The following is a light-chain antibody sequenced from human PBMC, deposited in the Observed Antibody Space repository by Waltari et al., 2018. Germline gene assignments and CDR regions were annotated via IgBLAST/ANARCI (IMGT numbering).Light chain of an antibody. Sequence: IQLTQSPSSLAASVGERVTITCRARPGIVNFLAWYQQKPGKVPRLLISTASTLQSGVPPRFSGSGSGTEFTLTIAGLQPEDVATYYCQKYNAAPLFFGGGTKVEIK. J-gene: IGKJ4*01. CDR3: QKYNAAPLF. CDR2: TAS. CDR1: PGIVNF. V-gene: IGKV1-27*01.